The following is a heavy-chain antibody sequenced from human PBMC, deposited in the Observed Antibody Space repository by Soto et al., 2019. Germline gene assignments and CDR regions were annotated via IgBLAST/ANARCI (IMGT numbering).Heavy chain of an antibody. Sequence: ASVKVSCKASGYTFTSYGISWVRQAPGQGLEWMGWISAYNGNTNYAQKLQGRVTMTTDTSTSTAYMELRSLRSDDTAVYYCARNPYCSSTSCQFDTWGQGTLVTVSS. CDR2: ISAYNGNT. CDR1: GYTFTSYG. J-gene: IGHJ5*02. CDR3: ARNPYCSSTSCQFDT. D-gene: IGHD2-2*01. V-gene: IGHV1-18*04.